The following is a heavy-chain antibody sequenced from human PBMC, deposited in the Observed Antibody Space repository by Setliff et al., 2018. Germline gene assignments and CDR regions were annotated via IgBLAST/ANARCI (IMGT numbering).Heavy chain of an antibody. Sequence: SETLSLTSTVSGASTNSGDYYWSWIRQRPGKALEYIGYVDFSGKTDYNPSLKSRLTISFDTSKNQFSLRLRSVSAADTAVYFCARRYFDSGSYFYFDYWGQGTLVTVSS. J-gene: IGHJ4*02. V-gene: IGHV4-30-4*08. CDR3: ARRYFDSGSYFYFDY. CDR2: VDFSGKT. D-gene: IGHD3-10*01. CDR1: GASTNSGDYY.